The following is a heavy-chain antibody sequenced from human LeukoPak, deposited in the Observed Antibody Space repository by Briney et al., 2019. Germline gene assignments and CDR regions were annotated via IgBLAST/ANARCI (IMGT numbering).Heavy chain of an antibody. CDR3: ARDINNILTGYDYYYYYGMDV. J-gene: IGHJ6*02. D-gene: IGHD3-9*01. CDR1: GFTFSSYW. Sequence: PGGSLRLSCAASGFTFSSYWMSWVRQAPGKGLEGVAVISYDGSNKYYADSVKGRFTISRDNSKNTLYLQMNSLRAEDTAVYYCARDINNILTGYDYYYYYGMDVWGQGTTVTVSS. CDR2: ISYDGSNK. V-gene: IGHV3-30-3*01.